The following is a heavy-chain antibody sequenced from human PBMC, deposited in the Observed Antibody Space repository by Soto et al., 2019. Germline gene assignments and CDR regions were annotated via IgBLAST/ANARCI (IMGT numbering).Heavy chain of an antibody. CDR1: GGSISSVGHY. CDR3: ARESGGYDSSTRYGLDV. CDR2: IYYSGST. V-gene: IGHV4-31*03. J-gene: IGHJ6*02. D-gene: IGHD6-25*01. Sequence: SETLSLTCSVSGGSISSVGHYWTWIRQQPGKGLEWIGYIYYSGSTDYNPSLKSRVTISVDRSKNQFSLNLSSVTAADTAIYYCARESGGYDSSTRYGLDVWGQGTTVTISS.